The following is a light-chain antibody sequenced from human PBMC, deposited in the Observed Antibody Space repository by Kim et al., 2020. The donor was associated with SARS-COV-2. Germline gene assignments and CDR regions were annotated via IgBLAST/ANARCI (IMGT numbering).Light chain of an antibody. CDR2: IAS. CDR3: HRCGSPPRT. CDR1: RSVTRNY. Sequence: SPGGKAPLALRGRRSVTRNYAAWYQRKPGQTPRLLIYIASSRATGIPDRGSGSVSGREFTLTISRLGPVDFAVYYCHRCGSPPRTFGQGTRLEIK. J-gene: IGKJ5*01. V-gene: IGKV3-20*01.